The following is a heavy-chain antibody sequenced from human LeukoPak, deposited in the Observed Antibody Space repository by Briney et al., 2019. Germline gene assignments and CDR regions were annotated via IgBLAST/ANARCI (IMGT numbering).Heavy chain of an antibody. V-gene: IGHV3-53*01. CDR2: IYSGGST. CDR1: GFTVSSNY. CDR3: AKLSYYDSSGFYGLPDAFDI. J-gene: IGHJ3*02. D-gene: IGHD3-22*01. Sequence: PGGSLRLSCAASGFTVSSNYMSWVRQAPGKGLEWVSVIYSGGSTYYADSVKGRFTISRDNSKNTLYLQMNSLRAEDTAVYYCAKLSYYDSSGFYGLPDAFDIWGQGTMVTVSS.